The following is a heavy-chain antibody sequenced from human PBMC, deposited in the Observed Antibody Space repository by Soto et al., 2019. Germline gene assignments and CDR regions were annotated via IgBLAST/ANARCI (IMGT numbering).Heavy chain of an antibody. V-gene: IGHV3-30*18. Sequence: QVQLVESGGGVVQPGRSLRLSCAASGFTFSNYGMHWVRQAPGKGLEWVAVISYDGNNKHYADSVKGRFIISIDNSKNTLDLQMRRLKGEDTAVYYCAKTDRKLPLWFNIGDVWGQGTTVTVAS. CDR3: AKTDRKLPLWFNIGDV. CDR1: GFTFSNYG. J-gene: IGHJ6*02. CDR2: ISYDGNNK. D-gene: IGHD3-10*01.